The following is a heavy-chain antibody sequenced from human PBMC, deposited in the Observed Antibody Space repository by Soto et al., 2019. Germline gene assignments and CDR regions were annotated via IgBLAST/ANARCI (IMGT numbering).Heavy chain of an antibody. CDR1: CGSISSGGYS. D-gene: IGHD5-12*01. J-gene: IGHJ4*02. Sequence: SQTLSLTCAVSCGSISSGGYSWSWIRQPPGKGLEWIGYIYHSGSTYYNPSLKSRVTISVDRSKNQFSLKLSSVTAADTAVYYCAAGGGLPRYYWGQGTLVTVSS. CDR2: IYHSGST. V-gene: IGHV4-30-2*01. CDR3: AAGGGLPRYY.